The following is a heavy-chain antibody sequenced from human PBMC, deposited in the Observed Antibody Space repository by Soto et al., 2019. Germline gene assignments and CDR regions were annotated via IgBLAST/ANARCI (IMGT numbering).Heavy chain of an antibody. CDR2: INDSGNI. Sequence: QVQLQQWGAGLLKPSETMSLTCAVSGGSFSGYQWTWIRKTPGKGLEWNGEINDSGNINYHPSLKSRVTILLDTPKKQIALKLISGTAAEAPVYYCASGLILWVVELSRRGGYYYYMDVWGKGTTVTVSS. D-gene: IGHD3-10*01. J-gene: IGHJ6*03. CDR3: ASGLILWVVELSRRGGYYYYMDV. CDR1: GGSFSGYQ. V-gene: IGHV4-34*01.